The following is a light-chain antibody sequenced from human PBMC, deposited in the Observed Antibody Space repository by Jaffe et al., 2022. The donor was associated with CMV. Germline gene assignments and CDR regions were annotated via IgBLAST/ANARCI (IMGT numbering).Light chain of an antibody. CDR1: ALPRKY. J-gene: IGLJ2*01. Sequence: SYELTQPPSVSVSPGQAARITCSGDALPRKYTYWYQQKSGQAPVLVMYEDIKRPSGIPERFSGSSSGTTVTLTISGAQAEDEGDYYCYSTSPENKSVFGGGTRLTVL. CDR2: EDI. CDR3: YSTSPENKSV. V-gene: IGLV3-10*01.